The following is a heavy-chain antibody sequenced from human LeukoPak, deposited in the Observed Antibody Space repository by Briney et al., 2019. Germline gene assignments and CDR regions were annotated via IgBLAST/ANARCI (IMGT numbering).Heavy chain of an antibody. CDR3: ARDYLVGGTDAFDI. D-gene: IGHD1-1*01. CDR1: GFTFSTYE. CDR2: ISGSGGTI. V-gene: IGHV3-48*03. Sequence: GGSLRLSCAASGFTFSTYEMNWVRQAPGKGLEWVSYISGSGGTIYYADSVKGRFTISRDNAKNSLYLQMNKLRGEDTSVYYCARDYLVGGTDAFDIWGQGTMVTVSS. J-gene: IGHJ3*02.